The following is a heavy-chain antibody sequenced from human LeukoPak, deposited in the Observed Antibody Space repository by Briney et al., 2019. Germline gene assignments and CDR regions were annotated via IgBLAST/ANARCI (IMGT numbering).Heavy chain of an antibody. CDR2: ISDGGGGT. D-gene: IGHD5-12*01. V-gene: IGHV3-23*01. CDR1: GFTFSSCG. J-gene: IGHJ4*02. Sequence: GGSLRLSCAASGFTFSSCGMSLVRQAPGKGLEWVSTISDGGGGTYYADSVKGRFSISRDNSKNTPYQQMNSLRAEDTAVYYCAKDLRNGYGRFDYWGQGTLVTVSS. CDR3: AKDLRNGYGRFDY.